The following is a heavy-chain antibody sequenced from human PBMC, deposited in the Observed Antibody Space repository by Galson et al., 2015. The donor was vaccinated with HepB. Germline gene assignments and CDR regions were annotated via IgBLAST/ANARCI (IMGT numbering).Heavy chain of an antibody. V-gene: IGHV2-70*04. CDR1: GFSLSTSGMR. CDR2: IDWDDDK. Sequence: PALVKPTQTLTLTCTFSGFSLSTSGMRVSWIRQPPGKALEWLARIDWDDDKFYSTSLKTRLTISKDTSKNQVVLTMTNMDPVDTATYYCARETYGSGNWFDPWGQGTLVTVSS. CDR3: ARETYGSGNWFDP. J-gene: IGHJ5*02. D-gene: IGHD3-10*01.